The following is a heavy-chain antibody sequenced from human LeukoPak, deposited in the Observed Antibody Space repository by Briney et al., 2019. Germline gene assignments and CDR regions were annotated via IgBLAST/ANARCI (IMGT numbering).Heavy chain of an antibody. CDR3: AKELSIAARYAAFDI. J-gene: IGHJ3*02. CDR1: GFPFSTYG. Sequence: GGSLRLSCGASGFPFSTYGMTWVRQAPGKGPEWVAGINGNGETTKYADSVRGRFTISRDNSKNTLYLQMNSLRAEDTAVYYCAKELSIAARYAAFDIWGQGTMVTVSS. V-gene: IGHV3-23*01. CDR2: INGNGETT. D-gene: IGHD6-6*01.